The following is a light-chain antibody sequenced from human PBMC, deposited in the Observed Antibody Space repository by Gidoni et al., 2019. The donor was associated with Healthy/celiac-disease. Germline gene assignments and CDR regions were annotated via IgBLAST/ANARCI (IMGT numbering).Light chain of an antibody. Sequence: DIQMTQSPSTVTASVGDRGTISCRDSQRISCWWAWYQQKPGKAPKLLIYKASSLESGVPSRFSGSGSGTEFTLTISSLQPDDFATYYCQQYNSYSRTFGQGTKVEIK. CDR2: KAS. J-gene: IGKJ1*01. CDR1: QRISCW. CDR3: QQYNSYSRT. V-gene: IGKV1-5*03.